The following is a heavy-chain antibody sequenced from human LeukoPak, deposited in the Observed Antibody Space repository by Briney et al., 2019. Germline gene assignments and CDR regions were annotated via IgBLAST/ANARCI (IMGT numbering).Heavy chain of an antibody. V-gene: IGHV1-46*01. CDR3: ASPEGGYSYGYVY. Sequence: GASVKVSCKASGYTFTSYYMHWVRQAPGQGLEWMGIINPSGGSTSYAQKFQGRVTITADESTSTAYMELSSLRSEDAAVYYCASPEGGYSYGYVYWGQGTLVTVSS. CDR2: INPSGGST. CDR1: GYTFTSYY. D-gene: IGHD5-18*01. J-gene: IGHJ4*02.